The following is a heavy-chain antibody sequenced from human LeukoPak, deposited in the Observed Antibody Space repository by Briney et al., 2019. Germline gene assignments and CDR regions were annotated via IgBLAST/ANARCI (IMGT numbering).Heavy chain of an antibody. CDR3: AREPVLRFLEWLSNYYYYMDV. J-gene: IGHJ6*03. D-gene: IGHD3-3*01. CDR2: IIPILGIA. V-gene: IGHV1-69*04. CDR1: GYTFTSYA. Sequence: ASVKVSCKASGYTFTSYAISWVRQAPGQGLEWMGRIIPILGIANYAQKFQGRVTITADKSTSTAYMELSSLRSEDTAVYYCAREPVLRFLEWLSNYYYYMDVWGKGTTVTVSS.